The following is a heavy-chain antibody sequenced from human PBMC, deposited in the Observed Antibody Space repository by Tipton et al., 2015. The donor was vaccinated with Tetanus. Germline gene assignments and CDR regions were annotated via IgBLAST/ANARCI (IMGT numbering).Heavy chain of an antibody. D-gene: IGHD3-16*01. Sequence: QLVQSGAEVKKPGASVKVSCKASGYTFTGYYIYWVRQAPGQGLEWMEWIDPNSGGTVYAQKFQGRVTMTRDTSISTAYMELRNLRADATAVYYCARDRGDYIYYGMDVWGPGATVSVS. CDR1: GYTFTGYY. J-gene: IGHJ6*02. CDR2: IDPNSGGT. V-gene: IGHV1-2*02. CDR3: ARDRGDYIYYGMDV.